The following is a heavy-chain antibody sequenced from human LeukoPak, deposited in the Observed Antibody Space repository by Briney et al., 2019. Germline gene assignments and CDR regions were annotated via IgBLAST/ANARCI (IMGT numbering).Heavy chain of an antibody. CDR3: AKEAQGPYYYDSSGYYSDY. CDR2: ISGSGGST. Sequence: GGSLRLSCAASGFTFSSYAMSWVRQAPGKGLEWVSAISGSGGSTYYADSVKGRFTISRDNSKNTLYLQMNSLRAEDTAVYYCAKEAQGPYYYDSSGYYSDYWGQGTLVTVSS. V-gene: IGHV3-23*01. J-gene: IGHJ4*02. CDR1: GFTFSSYA. D-gene: IGHD3-22*01.